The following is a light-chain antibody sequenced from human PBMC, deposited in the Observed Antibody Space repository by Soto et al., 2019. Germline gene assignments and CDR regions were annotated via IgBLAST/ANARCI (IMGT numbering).Light chain of an antibody. CDR2: YPS. J-gene: IGKJ5*01. CDR3: QQRTNRRSIT. V-gene: IGKV3-11*01. Sequence: EIVLTQPPATLPFSPGEKATLPCRPSQSVSSGLAWYQQKPGQAPSLLIYYPSNRPPGIPARFSGSGSGTDFTLTIIGLAAEDFAVYYCQQRTNRRSITFGQGTRLEIK. CDR1: QSVSSG.